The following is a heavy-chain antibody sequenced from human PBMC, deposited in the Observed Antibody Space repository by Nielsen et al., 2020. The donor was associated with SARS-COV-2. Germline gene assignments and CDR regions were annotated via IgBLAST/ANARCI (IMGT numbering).Heavy chain of an antibody. CDR3: ARSHRTVIIANGYCQH. D-gene: IGHD4-23*01. J-gene: IGHJ1*01. Sequence: GSLRLSCAASGFTVSSYWGWIRQPPGKGLEWIGSIYYSGSTYYNPSLKSRVTISVDTSKNQFSLKLSSVIAADTAVYYCARSHRTVIIANGYCQHWGQGTLVTVSS. V-gene: IGHV4-39*01. CDR2: IYYSGST. CDR1: GFTVSSY.